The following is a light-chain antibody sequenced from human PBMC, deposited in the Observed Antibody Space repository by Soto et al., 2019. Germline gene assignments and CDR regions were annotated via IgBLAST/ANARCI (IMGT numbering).Light chain of an antibody. V-gene: IGLV1-44*01. J-gene: IGLJ1*01. Sequence: QSVLTQPPSASGTPGQRVTISCSGSSSNIGSNTVNWYQQLPGTAPKLLIYSNNQRPSGVPDRFSGSKSGTSASLAISGLQSEDEADYYCAAWDDSLNAPGDVFGTGTKLTVL. CDR1: SSNIGSNT. CDR2: SNN. CDR3: AAWDDSLNAPGDV.